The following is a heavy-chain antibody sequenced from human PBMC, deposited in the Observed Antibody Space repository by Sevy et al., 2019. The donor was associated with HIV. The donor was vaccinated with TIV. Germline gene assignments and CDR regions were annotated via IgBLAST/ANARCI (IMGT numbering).Heavy chain of an antibody. J-gene: IGHJ6*02. Sequence: GGSLRLSCAASEFTVSSKYMSWVRPAPGKGLEWVSVIYSGGNTYYADSVKGRFTISRDISKNTLYLQMNSLRAEDTAIYYCATTSTPLYYYALDVWGQGTTVTVSS. CDR3: ATTSTPLYYYALDV. CDR1: EFTVSSKY. CDR2: IYSGGNT. D-gene: IGHD2-15*01. V-gene: IGHV3-53*03.